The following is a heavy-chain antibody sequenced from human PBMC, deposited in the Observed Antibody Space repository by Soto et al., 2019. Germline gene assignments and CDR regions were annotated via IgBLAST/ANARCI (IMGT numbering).Heavy chain of an antibody. CDR1: GFTFDDYA. V-gene: IGHV3-9*01. CDR2: ISWNSGSI. J-gene: IGHJ3*02. Sequence: GGSLRLSCAASGFTFDDYAMHWVRQAPGKGLEWVSGISWNSGSIGYADSVKGRFTISRDNAKNSLYLQMNSLRAEDTALYYCAKDIRDIVATGVAFDIWGQGTMVTVSS. CDR3: AKDIRDIVATGVAFDI. D-gene: IGHD5-12*01.